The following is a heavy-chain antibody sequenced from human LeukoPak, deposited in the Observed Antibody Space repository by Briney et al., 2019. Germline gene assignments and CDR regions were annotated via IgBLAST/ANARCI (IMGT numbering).Heavy chain of an antibody. CDR3: ARAGTAASPFDY. V-gene: IGHV3-53*01. Sequence: GGSLRLSCAASGFTVSSNYMSWVRQAPGKGLEWVSVIYSGGSTYYADSVKGRFTTSRDNSKNTLYLQMNSLRAEDTAVYYCARAGTAASPFDYWGQGTLVTVSP. CDR2: IYSGGST. J-gene: IGHJ4*02. D-gene: IGHD3-10*01. CDR1: GFTVSSNY.